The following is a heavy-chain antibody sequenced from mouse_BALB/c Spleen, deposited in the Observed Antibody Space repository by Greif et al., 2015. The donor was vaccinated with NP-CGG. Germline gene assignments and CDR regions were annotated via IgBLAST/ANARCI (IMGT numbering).Heavy chain of an antibody. D-gene: IGHD3-1*01. J-gene: IGHJ2*01. V-gene: IGHV14-3*02. CDR2: IDPANGNT. CDR1: GFNIKDTY. CDR3: DLKLGRGLFFDY. Sequence: EVQLQESGAELVKPGASVKLSCTASGFNIKDTYMHWVKQRPEQGLEWIGRIDPANGNTKYDPKFQGKATITADTPSNTASPQLSSLTSEDTAVYYCDLKLGRGLFFDYSGQGTPLTVSS.